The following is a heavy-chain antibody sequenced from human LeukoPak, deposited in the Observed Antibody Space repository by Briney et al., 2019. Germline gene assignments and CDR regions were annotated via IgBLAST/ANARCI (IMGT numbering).Heavy chain of an antibody. V-gene: IGHV3-21*01. CDR1: GFTFSSYA. J-gene: IGHJ4*02. CDR2: ITTTSSYL. D-gene: IGHD1-26*01. Sequence: PGGSLRLSCAASGFTFSSYAMSWVRQAPGKGLEWVSSITTTSSYLYYADSVKGRFTISRDNAKNSLYLQMNSLGAEDTAVYYCARVTGSFSHDYWGQGTLVTVSS. CDR3: ARVTGSFSHDY.